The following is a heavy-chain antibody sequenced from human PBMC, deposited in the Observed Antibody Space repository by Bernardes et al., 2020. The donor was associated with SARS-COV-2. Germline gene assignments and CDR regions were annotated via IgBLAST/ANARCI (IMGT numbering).Heavy chain of an antibody. J-gene: IGHJ6*02. V-gene: IGHV1-24*01. CDR2: FDPEDGEP. CDR1: GYTLTELS. CDR3: AKELAYGSSWRDYSYYFGMDV. Sequence: ASVKVSCRVSGYTLTELSIHWVRQAPGKGLEWMGGFDPEDGEPVYPQRFQGRVTMTEDTSADTVYMEMNSLRVEDTAVYYCAKELAYGSSWRDYSYYFGMDVWGQGTTVTVSS. D-gene: IGHD6-13*01.